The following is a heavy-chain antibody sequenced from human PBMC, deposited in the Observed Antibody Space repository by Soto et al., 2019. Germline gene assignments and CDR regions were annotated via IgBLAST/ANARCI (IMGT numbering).Heavy chain of an antibody. CDR3: ARARGLVVVVAATPDAFDI. CDR2: INPSGGST. V-gene: IGHV1-46*03. Sequence: GASVKVSCKASGYTFTSYYMHWVRQAPGQGLEWMGIINPSGGSTSYAQKFQGRVTMTRDTSTSTVYMELSSLRSEDTAVYYCARARGLVVVVAATPDAFDIWGQGTMVTVS. D-gene: IGHD2-15*01. CDR1: GYTFTSYY. J-gene: IGHJ3*02.